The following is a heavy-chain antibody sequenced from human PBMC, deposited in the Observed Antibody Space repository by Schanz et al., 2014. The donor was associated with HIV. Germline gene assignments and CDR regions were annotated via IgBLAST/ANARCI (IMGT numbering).Heavy chain of an antibody. J-gene: IGHJ4*02. V-gene: IGHV3-48*02. CDR2: ISSSGSTR. CDR3: AKDPGILPRTYFDS. D-gene: IGHD2-2*02. Sequence: EVQMVESGGGLVQPGGSLRLSCAASGFSLNRYSVNWVRQTPGKGLEWISYISSSGSTRHYADSMKGRFTISRDNAKNFVYLQMNSLRDEDTAVYYCAKDPGILPRTYFDSWGQGTPVTVSS. CDR1: GFSLNRYS.